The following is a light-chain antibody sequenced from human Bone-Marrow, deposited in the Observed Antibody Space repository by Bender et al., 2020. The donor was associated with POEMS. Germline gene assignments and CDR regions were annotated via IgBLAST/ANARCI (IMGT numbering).Light chain of an antibody. V-gene: IGLV2-14*03. Sequence: QSVLTQPPSASGTPGQRVTISCSGGSSNIGAHAVNWYQHLPGRAPKVVIYDVSYRPSGVSNRFSGSKSGNTASLTISALQADDEADYYCCSYTSENTRVFGGGTKLTVL. J-gene: IGLJ3*02. CDR3: CSYTSENTRV. CDR1: SSNIGAHA. CDR2: DVS.